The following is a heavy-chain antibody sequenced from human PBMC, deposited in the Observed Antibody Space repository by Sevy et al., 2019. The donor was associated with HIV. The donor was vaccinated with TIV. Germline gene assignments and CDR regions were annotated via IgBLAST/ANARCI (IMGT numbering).Heavy chain of an antibody. J-gene: IGHJ4*02. V-gene: IGHV3-23*01. CDR1: GFTFSVYA. CDR3: ARKYDSSGYFDY. Sequence: GGSLRLSCATSGFTFSVYAMNWVRQAPGKGLEWVSGISGNGGSTYYADSVKGRFTISRDNSKNTLYLQLNSLRAEDTAIYYCARKYDSSGYFDYWGQGTLVTVSS. CDR2: ISGNGGST. D-gene: IGHD3-22*01.